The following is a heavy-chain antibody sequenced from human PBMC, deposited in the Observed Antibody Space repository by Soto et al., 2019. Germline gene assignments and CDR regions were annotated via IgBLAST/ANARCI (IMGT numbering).Heavy chain of an antibody. CDR2: IYYSGST. CDR1: GGSISSYY. Sequence: PSETLSLTCTVSGGSISSYYWSWIRQPPGKGLEWIGYIYYSGSTNYNPSLKSRVTISVDTSKNQFSLKLSSVTAADTAVYYCARAPDKYYFDSWGQGTLVTVSS. V-gene: IGHV4-59*01. CDR3: ARAPDKYYFDS. J-gene: IGHJ4*02.